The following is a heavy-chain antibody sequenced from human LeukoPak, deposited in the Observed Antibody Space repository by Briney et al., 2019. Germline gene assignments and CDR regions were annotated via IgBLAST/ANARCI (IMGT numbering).Heavy chain of an antibody. CDR3: ARDLIANYYGSGIYYPAGY. J-gene: IGHJ4*02. Sequence: GGSLRLSCAASGFTFSSYSMNWVRQAPGKGLEWVSYISSSSSTIYYADSVKGRFTISRDNAKNSLYLQMNSLRAEDTAVYYCARDLIANYYGSGIYYPAGYWGQGTLVTVSS. CDR1: GFTFSSYS. V-gene: IGHV3-48*04. CDR2: ISSSSSTI. D-gene: IGHD3-10*01.